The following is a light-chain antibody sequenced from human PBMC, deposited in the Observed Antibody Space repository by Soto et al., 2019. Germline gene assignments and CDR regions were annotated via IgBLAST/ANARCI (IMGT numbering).Light chain of an antibody. V-gene: IGKV3-11*01. Sequence: EIVLTQSPATLSLSPGERATLSCRASQSVSSYLAWYQQKPGQAPRLLIYDASNRATGIPARFSGSGSGTDFTLTISSLEPEDFAVYYCHQYSEWPHTFGQGTTLEIK. CDR3: HQYSEWPHT. CDR1: QSVSSY. J-gene: IGKJ2*01. CDR2: DAS.